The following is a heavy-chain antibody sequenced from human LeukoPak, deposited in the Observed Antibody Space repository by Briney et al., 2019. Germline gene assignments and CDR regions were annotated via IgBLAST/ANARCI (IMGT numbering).Heavy chain of an antibody. V-gene: IGHV3-15*01. Sequence: GGSLRLSCAASGFTFDNARMHWVRQAPGKGLEWVGRVKSKTNGGTTDYAAPVKGRFTISRDDSENTLFLQLNSLKTEDTALYYCTTVGTTSPIAEEYFDYWGQGTLVTVSS. CDR3: TTVGTTSPIAEEYFDY. CDR2: VKSKTNGGTT. J-gene: IGHJ4*02. CDR1: GFTFDNAR. D-gene: IGHD1-26*01.